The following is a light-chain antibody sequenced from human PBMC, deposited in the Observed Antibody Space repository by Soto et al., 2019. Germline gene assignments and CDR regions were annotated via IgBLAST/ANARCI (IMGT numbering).Light chain of an antibody. CDR1: QSVSSSY. J-gene: IGKJ3*01. CDR3: HQYGSSQFA. CDR2: GAS. V-gene: IGKV3-20*01. Sequence: EIVLTQSPGTLSLSPGERATLSCRASQSVSSSYLAWYQQKPGQAPRLLIYGASSSATGIPDRFSGSGSGTDFTLTISRLEPEDFAVYYCHQYGSSQFAFGPRTKVDIK.